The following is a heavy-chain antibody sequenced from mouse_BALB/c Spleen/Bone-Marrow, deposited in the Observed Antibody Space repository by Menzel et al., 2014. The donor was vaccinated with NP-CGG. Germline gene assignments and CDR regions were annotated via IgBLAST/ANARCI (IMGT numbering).Heavy chain of an antibody. J-gene: IGHJ1*01. CDR1: GFTFGDYY. D-gene: IGHD2-1*01. CDR2: IRNKANGYTT. CDR3: ARDTNYGNYYWYFDV. V-gene: IGHV7-3*02. Sequence: EVMLVESGGGLVQPGGSLILSCAPSGFTFGDYYMSWVRQPPGKALEWLGFIRNKANGYTTEYSASVKGRFTISRDNSQSILYLQMNTLRAEDSATYYCARDTNYGNYYWYFDVWGAGTTVTVSS.